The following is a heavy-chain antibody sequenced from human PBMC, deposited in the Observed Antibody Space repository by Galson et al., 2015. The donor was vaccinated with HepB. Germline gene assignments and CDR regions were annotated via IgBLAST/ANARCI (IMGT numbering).Heavy chain of an antibody. V-gene: IGHV4-39*01. J-gene: IGHJ5*02. Sequence: ETLSLTCTVSGGSISSSSYYWGWIRQPPGKGLEWIGSIYYSGSTYYNPSLKSRVTISVDTSKNQFSLKLSSVTAADTAVYYCARLQPTIFGVVIIGFWFDPWGQGTLVTVSS. CDR1: GGSISSSSYY. CDR3: ARLQPTIFGVVIIGFWFDP. D-gene: IGHD3-3*01. CDR2: IYYSGST.